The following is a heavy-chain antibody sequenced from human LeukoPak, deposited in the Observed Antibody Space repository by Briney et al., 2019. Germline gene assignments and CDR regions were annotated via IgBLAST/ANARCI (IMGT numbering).Heavy chain of an antibody. CDR2: IYYSGST. Sequence: KPSETLSLTCTVSGGSASSYYWSWIRQPPGKGLEWIGYIYYSGSTNYNPSLKSRVTISVDTSKNQFSLKLSSVTAADTAVYHCARDNWNYGSSMDVWGQGTTVTVSS. CDR1: GGSASSYY. J-gene: IGHJ6*02. V-gene: IGHV4-59*02. D-gene: IGHD1-7*01. CDR3: ARDNWNYGSSMDV.